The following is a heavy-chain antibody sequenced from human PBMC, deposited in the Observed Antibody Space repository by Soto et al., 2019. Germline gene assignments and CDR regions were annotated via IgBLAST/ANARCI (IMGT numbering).Heavy chain of an antibody. CDR1: GGSFSGYY. D-gene: IGHD3-16*01. J-gene: IGHJ5*02. V-gene: IGHV4-34*01. CDR2: INHSGST. Sequence: SETLSLTCAVYGGSFSGYYWSWIRQPPGKGLEWIGEINHSGSTNYNPSLKSRVTISVDTSKNQFSLKLSSVTAADTAVYYCARGHTGGNWFDPWGQGTLVTVSS. CDR3: ARGHTGGNWFDP.